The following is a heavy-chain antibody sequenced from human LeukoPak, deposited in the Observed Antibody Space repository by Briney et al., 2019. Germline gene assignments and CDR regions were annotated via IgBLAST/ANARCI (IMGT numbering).Heavy chain of an antibody. J-gene: IGHJ4*02. CDR3: ARTPRRDGYNYGTFDY. CDR2: INPNSGGT. Sequence: GASVKVSCKASGYTFTGYYMHWVRQAPGQGLEWMGWINPNSGGTNYAQKFQGRVTMTRDTSISTAYMELSRLRSDDTAVYYCARTPRRDGYNYGTFDYWGQGTLVTVSS. V-gene: IGHV1-2*02. CDR1: GYTFTGYY. D-gene: IGHD5-24*01.